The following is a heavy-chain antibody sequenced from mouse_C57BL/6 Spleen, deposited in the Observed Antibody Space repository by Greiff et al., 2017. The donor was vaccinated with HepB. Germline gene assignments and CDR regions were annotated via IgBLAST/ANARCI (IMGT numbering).Heavy chain of an antibody. D-gene: IGHD2-3*01. CDR3: ARDSGYFPFDY. V-gene: IGHV5-16*01. CDR2: INYDGSST. J-gene: IGHJ2*01. Sequence: DVKLVESEGGLVQPGSSMKLSCTASGFTFSDYYMAWVRQVPEKGLEWVANINYDGSSTYYLDSLKSRFIISRDNAKNILYLQMSSLKSEDTATYYCARDSGYFPFDYWGQGTTLTVSS. CDR1: GFTFSDYY.